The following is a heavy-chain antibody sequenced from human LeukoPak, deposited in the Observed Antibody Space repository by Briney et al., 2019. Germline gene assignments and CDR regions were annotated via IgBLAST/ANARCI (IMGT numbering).Heavy chain of an antibody. CDR2: VSGSGGST. CDR3: AKAGHYYGSGSYPIFDS. Sequence: GGSLRLSCAGSGFTFTSYAMSWVCQAPGKGLEWVSDVSGSGGSTNYTDSVKGRFTLSRDNSKNTLYLQMNSLRGDDTAVYYCAKAGHYYGSGSYPIFDSWGQGILVTVSS. J-gene: IGHJ4*02. CDR1: GFTFTSYA. D-gene: IGHD3-10*01. V-gene: IGHV3-23*01.